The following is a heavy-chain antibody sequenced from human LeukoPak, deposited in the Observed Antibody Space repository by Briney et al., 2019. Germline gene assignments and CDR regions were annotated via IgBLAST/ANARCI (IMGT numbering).Heavy chain of an antibody. D-gene: IGHD4-11*01. J-gene: IGHJ6*03. CDR3: ARALTVSEGYYYYYYMDV. V-gene: IGHV1-69*05. CDR2: IIPIFGTA. CDR1: GGTFSSYA. Sequence: SVKVSCKASGGTFSSYAISWVRQSPGQGLECMGGIIPIFGTANYAQKFQGRVTITTDESTSTAYMDLSSLRSEDTAVYYCARALTVSEGYYYYYYMDVWGKGTTVTVSS.